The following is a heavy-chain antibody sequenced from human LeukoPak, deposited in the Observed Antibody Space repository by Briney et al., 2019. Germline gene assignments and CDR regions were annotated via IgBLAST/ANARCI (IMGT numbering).Heavy chain of an antibody. D-gene: IGHD2-15*01. CDR2: INSDGSST. J-gene: IGHJ4*02. CDR3: ARDPRARARIFPNPDYGDD. V-gene: IGHV3-74*01. Sequence: GGSLRLSCAASGFTFSSYWMHWVRQAPGKGLVWVSRINSDGSSTSYADPVKGRFTISRDNAKNTLYLQMNSLRAEDTAVYYCARDPRARARIFPNPDYGDDWGQGTLVTVSS. CDR1: GFTFSSYW.